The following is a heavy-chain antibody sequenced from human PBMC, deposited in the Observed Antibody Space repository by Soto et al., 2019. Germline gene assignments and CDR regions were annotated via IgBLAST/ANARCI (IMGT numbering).Heavy chain of an antibody. Sequence: LSLTCAVSGXSISSGYYGGWIRQPPGKGLEWIGSIYHSGSTYYNPSLKSRVTISVDTSKNQFSLRLSSVTAADTAVYYCARGYYDFWSGYYMDWFDPWGQGTLVTVSS. J-gene: IGHJ5*02. CDR2: IYHSGST. V-gene: IGHV4-38-2*01. CDR3: ARGYYDFWSGYYMDWFDP. CDR1: GXSISSGYY. D-gene: IGHD3-3*01.